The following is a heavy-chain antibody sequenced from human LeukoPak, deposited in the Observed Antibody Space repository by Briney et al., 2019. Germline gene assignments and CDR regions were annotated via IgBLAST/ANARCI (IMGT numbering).Heavy chain of an antibody. J-gene: IGHJ4*02. CDR3: AKDTVADYYFDY. CDR1: GFTFSSYA. V-gene: IGHV3-23*01. Sequence: PGGSLRLSCAAFGFTFSSYAMGWVRPAPGKGLEWVSAISGSGGSTYYADSVKGRFTISRDNSKNTLYLQMNSLRAEDTAVYYCAKDTVADYYFDYWGQGTLVTVSS. D-gene: IGHD6-19*01. CDR2: ISGSGGST.